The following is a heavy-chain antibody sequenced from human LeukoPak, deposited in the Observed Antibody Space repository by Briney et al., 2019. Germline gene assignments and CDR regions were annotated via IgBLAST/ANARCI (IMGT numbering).Heavy chain of an antibody. V-gene: IGHV1-69*05. CDR1: GGTFSSYA. J-gene: IGHJ4*02. CDR2: NIPILGTA. D-gene: IGHD1-26*01. CDR3: AKGELLLVY. Sequence: SVKVSCKASGGTFSSYAISWVRQAPGQGLEWMGGNIPILGTANYAQKFQGRVTITTDESTSTAYMELSSLRSEDTAVYYCAKGELLLVYWGQGTLVTASS.